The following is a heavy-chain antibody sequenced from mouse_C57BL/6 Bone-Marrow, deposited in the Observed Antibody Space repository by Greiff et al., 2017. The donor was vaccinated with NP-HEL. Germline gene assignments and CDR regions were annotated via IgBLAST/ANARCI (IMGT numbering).Heavy chain of an antibody. V-gene: IGHV1-64*01. J-gene: IGHJ3*01. D-gene: IGHD1-1*01. CDR2: IHPTSGST. CDR1: GYTFTSYW. Sequence: VQLQQSGAELVKPGASVKLSCKASGYTFTSYWMHWVKQRPGQGLEWIGMIHPTSGSTNYNEKFKSQATLTVDKSSSTAYMQLSSLTSEDSAVYYCARRDYYDVLPYWGQGTLVTVSA. CDR3: ARRDYYDVLPY.